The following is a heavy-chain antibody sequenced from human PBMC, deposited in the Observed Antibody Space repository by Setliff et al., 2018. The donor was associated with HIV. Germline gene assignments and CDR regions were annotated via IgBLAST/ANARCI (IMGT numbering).Heavy chain of an antibody. Sequence: ASVKVSCKVSGCTLSEVSIHWVRQAPGKGLEWMGYFDPQDGETDYAQRFQGRVTVTEDTSTDTAYMELSGLRSEDTAVYYCAIDGAGGWLRPMPDYWGQGTLVTVSS. CDR2: FDPQDGET. J-gene: IGHJ4*02. CDR3: AIDGAGGWLRPMPDY. D-gene: IGHD5-12*01. CDR1: GCTLSEVS. V-gene: IGHV1-24*01.